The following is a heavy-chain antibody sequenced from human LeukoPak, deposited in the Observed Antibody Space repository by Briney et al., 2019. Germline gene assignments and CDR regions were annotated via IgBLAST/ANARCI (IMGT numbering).Heavy chain of an antibody. J-gene: IGHJ4*02. CDR2: ISYDGSNK. V-gene: IGHV3-30*18. CDR1: GFTFTVYG. Sequence: GGSLRLSCAASGFTFTVYGMHWVRQAPGRGLEWVAVISYDGSNKYYTDSVKGRFTISRDNSKNTLYLQMNSLRAEDTAVYYCAKGLIMGPTSYFDYWGQGTLVTVSS. CDR3: AKGLIMGPTSYFDY. D-gene: IGHD1-26*01.